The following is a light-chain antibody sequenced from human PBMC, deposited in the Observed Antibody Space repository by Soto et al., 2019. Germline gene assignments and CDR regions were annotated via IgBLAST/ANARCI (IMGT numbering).Light chain of an antibody. CDR1: SGHSSYA. CDR3: QTWGTGIHVV. Sequence: QLVLTQSPSASASLGASVKLTCTLNSGHSSYAIAWHQQQPEKGPRYLMKLDSDGSHTKGDAIPDRFSGSSSGAERYLTISSLQSQDEADYYCQTWGTGIHVVFGGGTKFTVL. J-gene: IGLJ2*01. CDR2: LDSDGSH. V-gene: IGLV4-69*01.